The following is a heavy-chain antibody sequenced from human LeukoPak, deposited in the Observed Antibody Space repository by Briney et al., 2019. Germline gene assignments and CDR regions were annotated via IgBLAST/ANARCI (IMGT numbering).Heavy chain of an antibody. Sequence: GGSLRLSCAASGFTFSSYWMSWVRQAPGKGLEWVANIKQDGSEKYYVDSVKGRFTISRDNAKNSLYLQMNSLRAEDTAVYYCARESGRTYYDSSGYGAFDIWGQGTMVTVSS. CDR1: GFTFSSYW. D-gene: IGHD3-22*01. V-gene: IGHV3-7*01. CDR2: IKQDGSEK. J-gene: IGHJ3*02. CDR3: ARESGRTYYDSSGYGAFDI.